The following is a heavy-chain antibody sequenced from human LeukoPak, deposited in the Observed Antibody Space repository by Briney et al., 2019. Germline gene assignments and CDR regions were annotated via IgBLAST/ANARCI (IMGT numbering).Heavy chain of an antibody. J-gene: IGHJ3*02. CDR3: ARTVTDAFDI. D-gene: IGHD4-17*01. Sequence: GGSLRLSCAASGFTFSSYSMNWVRQAPGKGLEWVAVISYDGSNKYYADSVKGRFTISRDNSKNTLYLQMNSLRAEDTAVYYCARTVTDAFDIWGQGTMVTVSS. V-gene: IGHV3-30*03. CDR1: GFTFSSYS. CDR2: ISYDGSNK.